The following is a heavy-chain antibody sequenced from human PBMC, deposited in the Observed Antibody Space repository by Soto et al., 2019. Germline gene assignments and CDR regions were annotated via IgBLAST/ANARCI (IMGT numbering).Heavy chain of an antibody. Sequence: SLRLSCAASGFTFSSYAMTWVRQAPGKGLEWVSSLSDSGGSTYYAGSVKGRFTISRDNSKNTLYLQMNSLRAEDTAVYYCAKGLARADYWGQGTLVTVSS. CDR1: GFTFSSYA. J-gene: IGHJ4*02. CDR2: LSDSGGST. CDR3: AKGLARADY. V-gene: IGHV3-23*01.